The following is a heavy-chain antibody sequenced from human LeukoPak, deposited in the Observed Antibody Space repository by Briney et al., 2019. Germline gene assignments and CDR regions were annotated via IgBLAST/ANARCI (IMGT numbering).Heavy chain of an antibody. CDR2: INPNRGGT. V-gene: IGHV1-2*02. J-gene: IGHJ4*02. D-gene: IGHD5-24*01. Sequence: GASVKVSCKASGYTFTGYYMHWVRQAPGQGLEWMGWINPNRGGTNYAQKFQGRVTMTRDTSISTAYMELSRLRSDDTAVYYCARVLSRWLQLHYFDYWGQGTLVTVSS. CDR1: GYTFTGYY. CDR3: ARVLSRWLQLHYFDY.